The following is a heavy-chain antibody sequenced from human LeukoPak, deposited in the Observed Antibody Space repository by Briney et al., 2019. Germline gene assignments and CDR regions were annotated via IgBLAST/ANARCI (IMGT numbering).Heavy chain of an antibody. Sequence: GGSLRLPCAASGFTFSSYSMNWVRQAPGKGLEWVSYISSSSSTIYYADSVKGRFTISRDNAKNSLYLQMNSLRAEDTAVYYCARDADSNYVDYFDYWGQGTLVTVSS. J-gene: IGHJ4*02. CDR2: ISSSSSTI. D-gene: IGHD4-11*01. V-gene: IGHV3-48*01. CDR1: GFTFSSYS. CDR3: ARDADSNYVDYFDY.